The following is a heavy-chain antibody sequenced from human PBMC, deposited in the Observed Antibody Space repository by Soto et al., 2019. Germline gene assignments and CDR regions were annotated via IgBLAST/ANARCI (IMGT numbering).Heavy chain of an antibody. J-gene: IGHJ4*01. CDR2: INHSGST. Sequence: SDILSLTSAVSGGSFSGYYWSGIRQPPGKGLEWIGEINHSGSTNYNPSLKSRFTISVYTSKNQFSLKLSSVTAADTAVYYCARAGRLAAAALRTFDYWGDETLVTV. CDR1: GGSFSGYY. D-gene: IGHD6-13*01. V-gene: IGHV4-34*01. CDR3: ARAGRLAAAALRTFDY.